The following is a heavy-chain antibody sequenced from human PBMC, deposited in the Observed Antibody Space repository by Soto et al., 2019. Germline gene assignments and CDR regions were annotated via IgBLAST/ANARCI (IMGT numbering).Heavy chain of an antibody. Sequence: SETLSLTCTVSDGSISGYYWSWIRQPPGKGLEWIGYIFYSGITNYNPSLKSRVTISVDTSKNQFSLNLSSVTAADTAVYYCARAGWSNSWYFDYWGQGSLVT. CDR2: IFYSGIT. J-gene: IGHJ4*02. CDR1: DGSISGYY. V-gene: IGHV4-59*01. CDR3: ARAGWSNSWYFDY. D-gene: IGHD6-13*01.